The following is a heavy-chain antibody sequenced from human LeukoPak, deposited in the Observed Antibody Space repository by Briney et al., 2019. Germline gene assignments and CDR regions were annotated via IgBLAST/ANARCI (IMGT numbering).Heavy chain of an antibody. D-gene: IGHD2-8*01. CDR3: ARGAYCSNGVCYMNDY. CDR2: INPGSGST. Sequence: ASVKVSCKASGYTFTGYYMHWVRQAPGQGLEWMGIINPGSGSTNYAQNFQDRVTMTRDTSTSTVYMELRSLRSEDTAVYYCARGAYCSNGVCYMNDYWGQGTLVTVSS. V-gene: IGHV1-46*01. J-gene: IGHJ4*02. CDR1: GYTFTGYY.